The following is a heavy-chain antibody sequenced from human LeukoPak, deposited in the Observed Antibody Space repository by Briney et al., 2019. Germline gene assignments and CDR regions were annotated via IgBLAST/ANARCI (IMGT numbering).Heavy chain of an antibody. CDR2: ISAFNGNT. CDR3: ARDYGDYGYFDY. J-gene: IGHJ4*02. V-gene: IGHV1-18*01. CDR1: NYTFISYG. D-gene: IGHD4-17*01. Sequence: ASVKVSCKTSNYTFISYGMSWVRQAPGQGLEWMGWISAFNGNTNYAQKFQGRVTMTTDTYTSTAYMELRSLRSDDTAVYYCARDYGDYGYFDYWGQGTLVTVSS.